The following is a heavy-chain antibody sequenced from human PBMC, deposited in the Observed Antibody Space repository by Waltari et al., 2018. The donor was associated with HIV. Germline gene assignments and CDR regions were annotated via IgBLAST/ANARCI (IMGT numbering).Heavy chain of an antibody. CDR1: GFTFSNYA. J-gene: IGHJ5*02. CDR2: ISGRGGST. D-gene: IGHD6-19*01. V-gene: IGHV3-23*01. CDR3: AKGGRAVAGNWFDP. Sequence: EVQLLESGGGLVQPGGSLRLSCAASGFTFSNYAINWVRQAPGKGLEGVSAISGRGGSTHYADSVKGRFSISRDNSKNTLYLQMNSLRPEDTAIYYCAKGGRAVAGNWFDPWGQGTLVTVSS.